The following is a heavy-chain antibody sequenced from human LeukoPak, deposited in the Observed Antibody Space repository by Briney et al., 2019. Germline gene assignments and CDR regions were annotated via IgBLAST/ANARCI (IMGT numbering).Heavy chain of an antibody. V-gene: IGHV3-23*03. CDR3: VKHRGMQPPYYMDV. D-gene: IGHD1-14*01. CDR1: GYTFSTYD. Sequence: GGSLRLSCKPSGYTFSTYDMRWVRHGPEEGRQWVSIIYNGGATTHYAQSVRGRFTICRDNSTNTLYLQMSILRAEDTAVYYCVKHRGMQPPYYMDVSGKGATVTVS. CDR2: IYNGGATT. J-gene: IGHJ6*03.